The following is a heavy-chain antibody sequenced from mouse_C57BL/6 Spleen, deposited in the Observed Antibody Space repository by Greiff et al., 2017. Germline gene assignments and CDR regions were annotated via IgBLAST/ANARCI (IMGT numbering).Heavy chain of an antibody. CDR3: ARSSTVVKYFDV. V-gene: IGHV1-18*01. CDR2: INPNNGGT. Sequence: EVQLQQSGPELVKPGASVKIPCKASGYTFTDYNMDWVKQSHGKSLEWIGDINPNNGGTIYNQKFKGKATLTVDKSSSTAYMELRSLTSEDTAVYYCARSSTVVKYFDVWGTGNTVTVSA. CDR1: GYTFTDYN. D-gene: IGHD1-1*01. J-gene: IGHJ1*03.